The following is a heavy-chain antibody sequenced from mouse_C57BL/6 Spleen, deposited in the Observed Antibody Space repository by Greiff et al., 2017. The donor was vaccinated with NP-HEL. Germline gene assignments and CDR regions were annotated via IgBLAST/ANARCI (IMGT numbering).Heavy chain of an antibody. CDR3: AGTGYYFDY. CDR1: GYTFTSYW. CDR2: IYPGSGST. Sequence: QVHVKQPGAELVKPGASVKMSCKASGYTFTSYWITWVKQRPGQGLEWIGDIYPGSGSTNYNEKFKSKATLTVDTSSSTAYMQLSSLTSEDSAVYYCAGTGYYFDYWGQGTTLTVSS. V-gene: IGHV1-55*01. D-gene: IGHD4-1*01. J-gene: IGHJ2*01.